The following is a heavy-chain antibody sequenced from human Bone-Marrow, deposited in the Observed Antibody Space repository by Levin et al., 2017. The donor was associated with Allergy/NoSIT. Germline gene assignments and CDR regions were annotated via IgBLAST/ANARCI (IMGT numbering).Heavy chain of an antibody. Sequence: GESLKISCKGSGYSFSIYYIGWLRQMPGKGLEWVGFINPGDSETTYNPSFQGQVTISADKSIATAYLQWNSLKASDTAMYYCSRILFGEISLYYVDFWGQGTLVTVSS. V-gene: IGHV5-51*01. CDR3: SRILFGEISLYYVDF. CDR1: GYSFSIYY. CDR2: INPGDSET. J-gene: IGHJ4*02. D-gene: IGHD3-10*02.